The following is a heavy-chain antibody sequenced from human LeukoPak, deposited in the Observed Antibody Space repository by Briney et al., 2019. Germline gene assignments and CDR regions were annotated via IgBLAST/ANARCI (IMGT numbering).Heavy chain of an antibody. V-gene: IGHV3-21*01. J-gene: IGHJ4*02. CDR1: GFTFSSYG. Sequence: GGSLRLSCAASGFTFSSYGMHWVRQAQGKGLEWVSSISSSSSYIYYADSVKGRFTISRDNAKNSLYLQMNSLRAEDTAVYYCARERTYSSSWYYFDYWGQGTLVTVSS. CDR2: ISSSSSYI. CDR3: ARERTYSSSWYYFDY. D-gene: IGHD6-13*01.